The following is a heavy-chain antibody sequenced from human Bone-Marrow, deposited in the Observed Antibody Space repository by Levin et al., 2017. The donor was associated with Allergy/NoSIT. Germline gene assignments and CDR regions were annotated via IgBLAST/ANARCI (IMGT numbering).Heavy chain of an antibody. J-gene: IGHJ4*02. CDR3: ARGGIAAAQSPRDHPPPFDY. CDR2: IIPIFGTA. CDR1: GGTFSSYA. V-gene: IGHV1-69*13. Sequence: VASVKVSCKASGGTFSSYAISWVRQAPGQGLEWMGGIIPIFGTANYAQKFQGRVTITADESTSTAYMELSSLRSEDTAVYYCARGGIAAAQSPRDHPPPFDYWGQGTLVTVSS. D-gene: IGHD6-13*01.